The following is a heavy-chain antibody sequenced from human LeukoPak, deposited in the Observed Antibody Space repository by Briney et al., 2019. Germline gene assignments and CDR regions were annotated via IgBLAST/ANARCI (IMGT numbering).Heavy chain of an antibody. J-gene: IGHJ4*02. CDR1: GFTFSNYA. CDR2: VSARVTST. D-gene: IGHD3-9*01. V-gene: IGHV3-23*01. Sequence: GRSLRLSCAPSGFTFSNYAMSWVRHAPGQGLEWVSAVSARVTSTYYTDSVTGRFTLSRDNSKTALYLQMSSLSAEVTAIYYCGKGGDYDVLTGYYDSDYGGQGTLVRVSS. CDR3: GKGGDYDVLTGYYDSDY.